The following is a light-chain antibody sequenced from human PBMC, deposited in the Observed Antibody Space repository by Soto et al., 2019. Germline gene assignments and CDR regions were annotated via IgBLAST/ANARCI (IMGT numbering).Light chain of an antibody. V-gene: IGLV2-8*01. CDR2: EVS. Sequence: QSALTQPPSASASPGQSVTISCTGTSSDVGGYNYVSWYQQRPGKAPKLMIYEVSQRPSGVPDRFSGSKSGNTATLTVSGLPAEDEADYYCSSFAGNNNRGVFGSGTKVTVL. CDR1: SSDVGGYNY. J-gene: IGLJ1*01. CDR3: SSFAGNNNRGV.